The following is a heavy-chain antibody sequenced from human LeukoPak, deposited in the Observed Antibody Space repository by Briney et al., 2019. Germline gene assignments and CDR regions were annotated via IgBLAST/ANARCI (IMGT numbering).Heavy chain of an antibody. J-gene: IGHJ4*02. V-gene: IGHV1-69*05. CDR1: GGTFSSYA. CDR3: AVSYTLGGGGNRPYSSSSTYYFDY. CDR2: IIPIFGTA. Sequence: SVKVSCKASGGTFSSYAISWVRQAPGQGLEWMGGIIPIFGTANYAQKLQGRVTITTDESTSTAYMELSSLRSEDTAVYYCAVSYTLGGGGNRPYSSSSTYYFDYWGQGTLVTVSS. D-gene: IGHD6-6*01.